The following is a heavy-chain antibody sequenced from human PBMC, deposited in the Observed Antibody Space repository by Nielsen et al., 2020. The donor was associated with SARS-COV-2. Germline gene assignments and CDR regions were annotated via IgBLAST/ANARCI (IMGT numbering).Heavy chain of an antibody. CDR2: IKQDGSEK. CDR3: ARDRVPGIAAAAINWFDP. CDR1: GFTFSSYW. D-gene: IGHD6-13*01. V-gene: IGHV3-7*01. J-gene: IGHJ5*02. Sequence: GESLKISCAASGFTFSSYWMSWVRQAPGKGLEWVANIKQDGSEKYYVDSVKGRFTISRDNAKNSLYLQMNSLRAEDTAVYYCARDRVPGIAAAAINWFDPWGQGTLVTVSS.